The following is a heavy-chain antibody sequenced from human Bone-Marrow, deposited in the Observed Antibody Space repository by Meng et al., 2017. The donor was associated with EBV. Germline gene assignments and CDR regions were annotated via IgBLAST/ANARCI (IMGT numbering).Heavy chain of an antibody. CDR3: ARVSIAVAGIGP. V-gene: IGHV1-46*01. Sequence: QGQRVGSGAQVKKPGASVKVSCKASGYTYTSYYMHWVGQAPGQVLEWMGIINPSGGSTSYAQKFQGRVTMTRDTSTSTVYMELSSLRSEDTAVYYCARVSIAVAGIGPWGQGTLVTVSS. D-gene: IGHD6-19*01. CDR2: INPSGGST. CDR1: GYTYTSYY. J-gene: IGHJ5*02.